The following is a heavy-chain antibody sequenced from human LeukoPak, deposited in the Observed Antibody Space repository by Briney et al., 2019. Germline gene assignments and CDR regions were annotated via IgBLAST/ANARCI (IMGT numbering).Heavy chain of an antibody. Sequence: SETLSLTCGVYGGSLSGFYWNWIRQPPGKGLEWIGEMNPSGRTTYNPSLKSRVSMSLDTSKNQFSLKLSSVTAADTAVYYCARVGVVFDYWGQGTLVTVSS. CDR3: ARVGVVFDY. CDR1: GGSLSGFY. D-gene: IGHD3-16*01. J-gene: IGHJ4*02. V-gene: IGHV4-34*01. CDR2: MNPSGRT.